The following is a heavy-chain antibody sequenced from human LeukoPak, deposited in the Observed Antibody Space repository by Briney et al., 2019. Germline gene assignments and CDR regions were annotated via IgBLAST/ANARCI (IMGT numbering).Heavy chain of an antibody. Sequence: SVKVSCKAFGYTFTTSYLHWVRQAPGQGLEWMGSVNPTDGGTTFAQKFQGTVALPCDTSTITVYMELSSLRSDDTAVYYCARDLAAMIPHGFDLWGQGTVVTVSS. CDR3: ARDLAAMIPHGFDL. J-gene: IGHJ3*01. CDR2: VNPTDGGT. CDR1: GYTFTTSY. D-gene: IGHD5-18*01. V-gene: IGHV1-46*01.